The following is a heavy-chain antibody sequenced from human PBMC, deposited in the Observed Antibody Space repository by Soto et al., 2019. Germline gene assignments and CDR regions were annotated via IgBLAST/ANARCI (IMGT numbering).Heavy chain of an antibody. CDR1: GFTFSSYG. J-gene: IGHJ4*02. V-gene: IGHV3-30*18. CDR3: AKAHLGDGYNFFDY. CDR2: ISYDGSNK. Sequence: GGSLRLSCAPSGFTFSSYGMHWVRQAPGKGLEWVAVISYDGSNKYYADSVKGRFTISRDNSKNTLYLQMNSLRAEDTAVYYCAKAHLGDGYNFFDYWGQGTLVTVS. D-gene: IGHD3-16*01.